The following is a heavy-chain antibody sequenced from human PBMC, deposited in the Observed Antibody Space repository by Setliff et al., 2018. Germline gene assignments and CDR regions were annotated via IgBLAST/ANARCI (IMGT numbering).Heavy chain of an antibody. CDR3: RYWSGYYNNDY. CDR1: GGSFTNYC. J-gene: IGHJ4*02. Sequence: SETLSLTCTVYGGSFTNYCWGWIRQSPGKGLEWIGEINHSGSTNYNPSLKSRLTISVDASTNQFSLKLYSVTAADTAVYYCRYWSGYYNNDYWGQGTLVTVS. D-gene: IGHD3-3*01. V-gene: IGHV4-34*01. CDR2: INHSGST.